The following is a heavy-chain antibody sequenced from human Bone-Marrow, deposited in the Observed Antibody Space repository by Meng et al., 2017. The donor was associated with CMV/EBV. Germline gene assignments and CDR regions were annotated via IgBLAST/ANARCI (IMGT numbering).Heavy chain of an antibody. Sequence: ASVKVSCKASGYTFTSYAISWVRQAPGQGPEWMGWISAYNGNTNYAQKFQGRVTMTTDTSTRTAYMELRSLRSDDTAMYYCARDRYQLLPYFDYWGQGTLVTVSS. V-gene: IGHV1-18*01. CDR2: ISAYNGNT. CDR1: GYTFTSYA. J-gene: IGHJ4*02. CDR3: ARDRYQLLPYFDY. D-gene: IGHD2-2*01.